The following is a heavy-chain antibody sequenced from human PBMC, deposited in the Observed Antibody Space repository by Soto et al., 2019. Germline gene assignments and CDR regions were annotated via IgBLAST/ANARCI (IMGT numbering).Heavy chain of an antibody. D-gene: IGHD2-2*01. CDR3: FNQRVDDAFDI. J-gene: IGHJ3*02. CDR1: GGTFSSYA. CDR2: IIPIFGTA. V-gene: IGHV1-69*13. Sequence: GASVKVSCKASGGTFSSYAISWVRQAPGQGLEWMGGIIPIFGTANYAQKFQGRVTITADESTSTAYMELSSLRSEDTAVYYCFNQRVDDAFDIWGQGTMVTVSS.